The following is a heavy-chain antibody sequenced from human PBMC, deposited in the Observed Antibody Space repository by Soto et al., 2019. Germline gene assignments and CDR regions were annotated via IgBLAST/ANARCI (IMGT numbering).Heavy chain of an antibody. V-gene: IGHV3-23*01. CDR2: ISGSGGST. CDR1: GFTFSSYA. D-gene: IGHD3-3*01. CDR3: AKDVRDYDFWSGWGAGLEDY. Sequence: GGSLRLSCAASGFTFSSYAMSWVRQAPGKGLEWVSAISGSGGSTYYADSVKGRFTISRDNSKNTLYLQMNSLRAEDTAVYYCAKDVRDYDFWSGWGAGLEDYWGQGTLVTVSS. J-gene: IGHJ4*02.